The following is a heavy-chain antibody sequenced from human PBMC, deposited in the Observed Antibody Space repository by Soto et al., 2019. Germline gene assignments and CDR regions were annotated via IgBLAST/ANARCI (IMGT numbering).Heavy chain of an antibody. CDR1: GFTFSSYA. J-gene: IGHJ4*02. CDR2: ISGSGGST. D-gene: IGHD6-19*01. CDR3: AKVEEYSSGWGLFDY. V-gene: IGHV3-23*01. Sequence: GESLKISCAASGFTFSSYAMSWVRQAPGKGLEWVSAISGSGGSTYYADSVKGRFTISRDNSKNTLYLQMNSLRAEDTAVYYCAKVEEYSSGWGLFDYWGQGTLVTVSS.